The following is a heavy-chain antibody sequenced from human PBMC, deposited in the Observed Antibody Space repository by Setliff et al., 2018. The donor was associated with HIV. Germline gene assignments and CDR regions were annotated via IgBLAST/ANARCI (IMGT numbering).Heavy chain of an antibody. Sequence: SETLSLTCAVSGDSITNDDWWSWVRQPPGKGLEWIGEIYHGGSTNYNPSLKSRVTISVDKSKNQFSLKLSSVTAADTAVYYCARDQRLSYWGQGTLVTVSS. CDR1: GDSITNDDW. CDR2: IYHGGST. V-gene: IGHV4-4*02. CDR3: ARDQRLSY. J-gene: IGHJ4*02.